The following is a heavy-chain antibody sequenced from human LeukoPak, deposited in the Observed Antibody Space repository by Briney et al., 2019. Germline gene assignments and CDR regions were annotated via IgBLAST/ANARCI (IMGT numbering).Heavy chain of an antibody. Sequence: SETLSLTCTVSGGSISSSSYYWGWIRQPPGKGLEWIGYIYYSGSTNYNPSLKSRVTISVDTSKNQFSLKLSSVTAADTAVYYCARERGQQLLFDYWGQGTLVTVSS. V-gene: IGHV4-61*01. CDR1: GGSISSSSYY. CDR3: ARERGQQLLFDY. J-gene: IGHJ4*02. D-gene: IGHD6-13*01. CDR2: IYYSGST.